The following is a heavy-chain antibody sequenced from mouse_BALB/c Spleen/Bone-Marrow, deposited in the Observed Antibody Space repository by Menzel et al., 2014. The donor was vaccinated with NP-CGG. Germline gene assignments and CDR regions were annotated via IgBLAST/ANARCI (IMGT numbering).Heavy chain of an antibody. V-gene: IGHV1-14*01. CDR3: AKGGNYRYDFDY. CDR1: GYTFTSSV. D-gene: IGHD2-14*01. CDR2: FNPYNDGS. Sequence: QLVESGPELVRPGASVKMSCKASGYTFTSSVMYWVKQKPGQGLEWIGYFNPYNDGSKFNEKFKGKATLTSDKSSSTAYMELSSPTSEDSAVYYCAKGGNYRYDFDYWGQGTTLTVSS. J-gene: IGHJ2*01.